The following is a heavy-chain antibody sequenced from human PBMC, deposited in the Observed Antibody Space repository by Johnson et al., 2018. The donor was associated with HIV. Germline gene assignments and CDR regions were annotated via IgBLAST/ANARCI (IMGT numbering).Heavy chain of an antibody. CDR1: WFTVSSNY. Sequence: VQLVESGGGLIQPGGSLRLSCAASWFTVSSNYMSWVRQAPGKGLEWVSVIYSGGSTYYADSVKGRFTISRDNSKNTLYLQMNSLRAEDTAVYYCAKDHPVVAEMTGAFDIWGQGTMVTVSS. V-gene: IGHV3-66*03. CDR2: IYSGGST. CDR3: AKDHPVVAEMTGAFDI. J-gene: IGHJ3*02. D-gene: IGHD2-15*01.